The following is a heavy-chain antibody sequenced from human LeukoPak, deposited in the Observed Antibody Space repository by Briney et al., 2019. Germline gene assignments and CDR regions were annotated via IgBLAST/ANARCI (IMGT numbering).Heavy chain of an antibody. CDR3: ARLPYYYDSSGLLTPYAFDI. CDR2: IYTSGST. J-gene: IGHJ3*02. CDR1: GGSISSGNYY. Sequence: SEALSPTCTVSGGSISSGNYYWSWIRQPAGRGLEWIGRIYTSGSTTYNPSLKSRVTISVDTSKNQFSLKVISVTAADTAVYYCARLPYYYDSSGLLTPYAFDIWGQGTMVTVSS. D-gene: IGHD3-22*01. V-gene: IGHV4-61*02.